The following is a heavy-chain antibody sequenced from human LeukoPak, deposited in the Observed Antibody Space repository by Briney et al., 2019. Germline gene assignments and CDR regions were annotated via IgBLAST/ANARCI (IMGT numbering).Heavy chain of an antibody. CDR2: IYSGGST. CDR3: ARETYSRGPGIFDL. J-gene: IGHJ3*01. V-gene: IGHV3-66*01. D-gene: IGHD6-13*01. CDR1: GFTVGYNY. Sequence: PGGSLRLSCAASGFTVGYNYMSWVRQAPGKGLEWVSLIYSGGSTYYADSVRGRFTISRDECKNTLYLQMNSLRAEDTAVYYCARETYSRGPGIFDLWGQGTMVTVSS.